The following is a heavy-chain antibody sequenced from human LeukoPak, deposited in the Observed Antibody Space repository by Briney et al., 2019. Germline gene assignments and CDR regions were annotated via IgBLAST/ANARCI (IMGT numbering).Heavy chain of an antibody. D-gene: IGHD2-8*01. J-gene: IGHJ4*02. CDR1: GFTFRDSA. CDR3: AKEGSVCTNGICRYFDF. CDR2: ISWNSDNI. V-gene: IGHV3-9*01. Sequence: GRSLRLSCAASGFTFRDSAMHWVRQVPGKGLEWVSSISWNSDNIDYVDSVKGRFTISRDNAKNSLYLQMNSLRPEDTAFHYCAKEGSVCTNGICRYFDFWGQGALVTVSS.